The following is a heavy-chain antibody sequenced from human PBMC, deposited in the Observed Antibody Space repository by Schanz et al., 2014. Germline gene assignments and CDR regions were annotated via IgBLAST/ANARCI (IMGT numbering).Heavy chain of an antibody. Sequence: QVQLVQSGAEVKKPGASVKVSCKGSEYSFTSYSMHWVRQAPGQRLEWMGWINTGSGDTKYSQNFQGRVTITRDTSASTAYMELSSLRSEDTAVYSCARGIGGYGANNYFDYWGQGTLVTVSS. CDR1: EYSFTSYS. CDR2: INTGSGDT. V-gene: IGHV1-3*04. D-gene: IGHD5-12*01. J-gene: IGHJ4*02. CDR3: ARGIGGYGANNYFDY.